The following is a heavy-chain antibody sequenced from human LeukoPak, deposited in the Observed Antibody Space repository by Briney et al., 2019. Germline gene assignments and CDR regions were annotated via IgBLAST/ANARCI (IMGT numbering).Heavy chain of an antibody. CDR1: GGSISSYY. D-gene: IGHD3-3*01. CDR2: IYTSGST. J-gene: IGHJ3*02. V-gene: IGHV4-4*07. CDR3: ARDLNDFWSGYWSSNALDI. Sequence: SETLSLTCTVSGGSISSYYWSWIRQPAGKGLEWIGRIYTSGSTNYNPSLKSRVTMSVDTSKNQFSLKLSSVTAADTAVYYCARDLNDFWSGYWSSNALDIWGQGTMVTVSS.